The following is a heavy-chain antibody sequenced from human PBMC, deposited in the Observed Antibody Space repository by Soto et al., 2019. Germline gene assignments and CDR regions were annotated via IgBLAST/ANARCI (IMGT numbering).Heavy chain of an antibody. CDR3: ARRRYNWNYLYGMDV. Sequence: QVQLVQSGAEVKKPGASVKVSCKASGYTFTSYDINWVRQATGQGLEWMGWMNPNSGNTGYAQMFQGRVSMTRNTSISTAYMELSSLRSEDTAVYYCARRRYNWNYLYGMDVWGQGTTVTVSS. J-gene: IGHJ6*02. V-gene: IGHV1-8*01. D-gene: IGHD1-7*01. CDR1: GYTFTSYD. CDR2: MNPNSGNT.